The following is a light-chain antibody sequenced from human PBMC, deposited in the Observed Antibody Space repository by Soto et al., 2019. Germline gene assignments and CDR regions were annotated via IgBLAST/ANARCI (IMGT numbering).Light chain of an antibody. J-gene: IGLJ1*01. V-gene: IGLV2-14*01. Sequence: QSVLTQPASVSGSPGQSITISCTETTSDVGGYDYVSWYQQHPGQAPKLLIYEVSNRPSGVSHRFSGSKSGNPASLGISGLQAEDEAGYYCYSFTTGNTRYIFGTGTKVTVL. CDR2: EVS. CDR1: TSDVGGYDY. CDR3: YSFTTGNTRYI.